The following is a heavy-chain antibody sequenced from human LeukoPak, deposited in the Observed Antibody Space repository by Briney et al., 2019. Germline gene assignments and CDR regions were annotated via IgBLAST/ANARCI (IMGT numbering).Heavy chain of an antibody. J-gene: IGHJ4*02. Sequence: GGSLRLSCAASGFTFSSYGMHWVRQAPGKGLEWVAVIWYDGSNKYYADSVKGRFTISRDNSKNTLYLQMNSLRAEDTAVYYCARVRDGYNRFDYWGQGTLVTVSS. CDR1: GFTFSSYG. V-gene: IGHV3-33*01. D-gene: IGHD5-24*01. CDR2: IWYDGSNK. CDR3: ARVRDGYNRFDY.